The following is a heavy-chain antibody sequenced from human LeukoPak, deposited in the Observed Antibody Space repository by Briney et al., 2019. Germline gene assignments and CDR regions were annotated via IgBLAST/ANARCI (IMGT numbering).Heavy chain of an antibody. V-gene: IGHV1-2*02. CDR1: GYTFTGYY. Sequence: GASVKVSCKASGYTFTGYYMHWVRQAPGQGLEWMGWINPNSGGTNYAQKFQGRVTMTRDTSISTAYMELSRLRSDDTAVYYCARPWAPYYDILTGYTGMDFDLWGRGTLVTVSS. J-gene: IGHJ2*01. CDR3: ARPWAPYYDILTGYTGMDFDL. CDR2: INPNSGGT. D-gene: IGHD3-9*01.